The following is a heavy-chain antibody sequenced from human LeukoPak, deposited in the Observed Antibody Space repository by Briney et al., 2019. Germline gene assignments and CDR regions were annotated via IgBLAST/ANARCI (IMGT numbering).Heavy chain of an antibody. CDR2: ISAYNGNT. Sequence: ASVKVSCKACGYTFTSYGISWVRQAPGQGLEWMGWISAYNGNTNYAQKLQGRVTITTDTSTSTAYMELRSLRSDDTAEYYCASMLAYCGGDCPSHYYYYYYMDFWGKGTTVTVSS. D-gene: IGHD2-21*01. CDR3: ASMLAYCGGDCPSHYYYYYYMDF. J-gene: IGHJ6*03. V-gene: IGHV1-18*01. CDR1: GYTFTSYG.